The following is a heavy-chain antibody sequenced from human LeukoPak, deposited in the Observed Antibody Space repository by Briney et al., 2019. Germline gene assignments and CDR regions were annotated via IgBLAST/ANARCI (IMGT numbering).Heavy chain of an antibody. CDR1: GDSIGSHY. V-gene: IGHV4-59*11. D-gene: IGHD3-10*01. Sequence: SETLSLTCTVSGDSIGSHYWSWIRQPPGKGLEWIGYIYYSGSTYYNPSLKSRVTISVDTSKNQFSLKLSSVTAADTAVYYCARVRLVRGHYYMDVWGKGTTVTVSS. J-gene: IGHJ6*03. CDR2: IYYSGST. CDR3: ARVRLVRGHYYMDV.